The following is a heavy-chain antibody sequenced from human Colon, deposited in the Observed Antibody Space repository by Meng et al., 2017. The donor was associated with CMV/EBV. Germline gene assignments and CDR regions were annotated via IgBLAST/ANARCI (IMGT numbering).Heavy chain of an antibody. CDR2: IIPILGIA. Sequence: SVKVSCKASGGTFSSYAISWVRQAPGQGLEWMGGIIPILGIANYAQKFQGRVTITADKSTSTAYMELSSLRSEDTAVYYCARARDFWSGYYTDAFDIWGQGTMVTVSS. J-gene: IGHJ3*02. CDR1: GGTFSSYA. V-gene: IGHV1-69*10. CDR3: ARARDFWSGYYTDAFDI. D-gene: IGHD3-3*01.